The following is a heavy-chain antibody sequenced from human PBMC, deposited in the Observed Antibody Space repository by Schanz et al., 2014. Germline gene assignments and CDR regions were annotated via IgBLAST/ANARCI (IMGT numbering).Heavy chain of an antibody. V-gene: IGHV1-18*01. CDR3: ARGGYSYALSAFDI. CDR1: GYTFTDYG. J-gene: IGHJ3*02. D-gene: IGHD5-18*01. Sequence: QVQLVQSGAEVKKPGASVKVSCKASGYTFTDYGVIWVRQAPGQGLEWMGWISAYNGNTNYAQKLQGRVTMTADTSTSTAYMDLRSLRSDDTAVYYCARGGYSYALSAFDIWGQGTMVTVSS. CDR2: ISAYNGNT.